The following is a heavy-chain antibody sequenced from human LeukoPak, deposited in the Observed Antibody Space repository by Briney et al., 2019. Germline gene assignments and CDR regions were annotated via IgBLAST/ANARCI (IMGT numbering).Heavy chain of an antibody. CDR2: IYYSGST. CDR3: ARPRYSYGGTIDY. CDR1: GGSISISSYY. J-gene: IGHJ4*02. Sequence: SETLSLTCTVSGGSISISSYYWGWIRQPPGKGLEWIGSIYYSGSTYYNPSLKSRVTISVDTSKNQFSLKLSSVTAADTAVYYCARPRYSYGGTIDYWGQGTLVSVSS. V-gene: IGHV4-39*07. D-gene: IGHD5-18*01.